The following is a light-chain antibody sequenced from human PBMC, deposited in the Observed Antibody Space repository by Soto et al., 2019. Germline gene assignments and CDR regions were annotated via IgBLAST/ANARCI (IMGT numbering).Light chain of an antibody. CDR1: QSISDW. V-gene: IGKV1-5*03. J-gene: IGKJ1*01. Sequence: EIQMTQSPSTLSASVGDRVTITCRASQSISDWLAWYQQKPGEIPKLLIYKASTLETGVPSRFSGGGSETDFTLTISSLQPDDLATYYCQQYRSLASFGQGTKVEFK. CDR2: KAS. CDR3: QQYRSLAS.